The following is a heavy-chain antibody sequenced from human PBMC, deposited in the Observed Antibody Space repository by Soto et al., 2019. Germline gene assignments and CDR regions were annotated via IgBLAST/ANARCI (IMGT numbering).Heavy chain of an antibody. Sequence: PSETLSLTCTVSGGSISSGDYYWSWIRQPPGKGLEWIGYIYYSGSTYYNPSLKSRVTISVDTSKNQFSLKLSSVTAADTAVYHCARWTSLVVAEKLYNWFDPWGQGTLVTVSS. V-gene: IGHV4-30-4*01. CDR2: IYYSGST. CDR1: GGSISSGDYY. J-gene: IGHJ5*02. CDR3: ARWTSLVVAEKLYNWFDP. D-gene: IGHD2-15*01.